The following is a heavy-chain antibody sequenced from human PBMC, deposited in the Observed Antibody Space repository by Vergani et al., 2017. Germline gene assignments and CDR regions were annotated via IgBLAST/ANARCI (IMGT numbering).Heavy chain of an antibody. V-gene: IGHV4-61*02. CDR3: ARGETRTDWLDP. CDR1: GVSVSSTAFY. J-gene: IGHJ5*02. CDR2: IYGSGKI. D-gene: IGHD3/OR15-3a*01. Sequence: QVQLQESGPGLVKPSQTLSLTCSVSGVSVSSTAFYWNWIRQHAGKGLEWIGRIYGSGKINYNPSLESRVTISRDTSKNQFSLKVHSVTAADTAVYYCARGETRTDWLDPWGQGTQVIVSS.